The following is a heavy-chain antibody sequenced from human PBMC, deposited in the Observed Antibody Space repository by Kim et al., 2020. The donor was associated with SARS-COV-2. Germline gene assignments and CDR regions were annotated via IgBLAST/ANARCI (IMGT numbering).Heavy chain of an antibody. J-gene: IGHJ6*02. CDR1: GGTFSSYA. CDR2: IIPIFGTA. CDR3: ARDGSSIAAAGTSYHDYYYYYGMDV. Sequence: SVKVSCKASGGTFSSYAISWVRQAPGQGLEWMGGIIPIFGTANYAQKFQGRVTITADESTSTAYMELSSLRSEDTAVYYCARDGSSIAAAGTSYHDYYYYYGMDVWGQGTTVTVSS. D-gene: IGHD6-13*01. V-gene: IGHV1-69*13.